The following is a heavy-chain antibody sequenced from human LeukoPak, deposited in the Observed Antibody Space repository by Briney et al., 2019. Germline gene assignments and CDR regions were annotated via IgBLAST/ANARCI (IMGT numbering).Heavy chain of an antibody. CDR3: ARALGYDLDP. CDR2: MNPNSGNT. Sequence: ASVKVSCTASGYTFTIYDINWVRQATGQGLEWMGWMNPNSGNTGYAQKFQGRVTITRNTSISTAYMELSSLRSEDTAVYYCARALGYDLDPWGQGTLVTVSS. J-gene: IGHJ5*02. D-gene: IGHD3-16*01. V-gene: IGHV1-8*03. CDR1: GYTFTIYD.